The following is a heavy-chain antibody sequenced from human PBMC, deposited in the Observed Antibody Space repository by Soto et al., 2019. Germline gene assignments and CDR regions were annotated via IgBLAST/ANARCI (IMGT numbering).Heavy chain of an antibody. CDR2: ISSSSSTI. CDR1: GFTFSSYS. Sequence: GGSLRLSCAASGFTFSSYSMNWVRQAPGKGLEWVSYISSSSSTIYYADSVKGRFTISRDNAKNSLYLQMNRLRDEDTAVYYCARDYGALAFDYSGQGTLVTVSS. J-gene: IGHJ4*02. D-gene: IGHD4-17*01. CDR3: ARDYGALAFDY. V-gene: IGHV3-48*02.